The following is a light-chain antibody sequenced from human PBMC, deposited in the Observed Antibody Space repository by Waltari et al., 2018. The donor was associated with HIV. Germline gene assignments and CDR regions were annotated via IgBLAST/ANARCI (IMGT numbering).Light chain of an antibody. J-gene: IGLJ3*02. CDR3: ATWDRRLNGWV. CDR2: NNF. CDR1: SSHIGSDA. Sequence: QSVLTQPPSAPGTPGQRITVSCSGSSSHIGSDAVYWYQQLPGPAPELLSYNNFQRPSGVPDRFSGSKSGASASLAISGLQSEDEAVYFCATWDRRLNGWVFGGGTKVTVL. V-gene: IGLV1-44*01.